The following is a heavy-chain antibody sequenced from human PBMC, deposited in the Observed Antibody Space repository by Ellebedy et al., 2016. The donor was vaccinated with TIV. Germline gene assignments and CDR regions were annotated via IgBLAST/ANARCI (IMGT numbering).Heavy chain of an antibody. CDR3: TRDPRNKGFDP. Sequence: PGGSLRLSCAASGFNFGGYWMHWVRQAPGKGLVWVSGIDGDGSTTNYADSVRGRFTISRDNAKGTLYLQMNSLRAEDTAVYYCTRDPRNKGFDPWGQGTLVTVSS. J-gene: IGHJ5*02. V-gene: IGHV3-74*01. CDR1: GFNFGGYW. CDR2: IDGDGSTT.